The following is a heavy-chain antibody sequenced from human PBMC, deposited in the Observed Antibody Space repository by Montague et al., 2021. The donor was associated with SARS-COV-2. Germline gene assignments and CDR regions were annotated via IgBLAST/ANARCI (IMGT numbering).Heavy chain of an antibody. CDR3: AKLPSRDGYNLRDY. CDR2: ISWNSGSI. J-gene: IGHJ4*02. V-gene: IGHV3-9*01. Sequence: SLRISCAASGFTFDDYAMHWVRQAPGKGLEWVSGISWNSGSIGYADPVKGRFTISRDNAKNSLYLQMNSLRAEDTALYYCAKLPSRDGYNLRDYWGQGTLVTVSS. D-gene: IGHD5-24*01. CDR1: GFTFDDYA.